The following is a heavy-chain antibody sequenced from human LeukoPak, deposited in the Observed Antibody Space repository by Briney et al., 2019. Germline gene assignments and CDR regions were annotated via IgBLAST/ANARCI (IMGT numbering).Heavy chain of an antibody. V-gene: IGHV3-48*01. CDR2: ITSSSTI. CDR1: GFTFSSYG. Sequence: PGGSLRLSCAASGFTFSSYGMHWVRQAPGKGLEWVSYITSSSTIYYADSVKGRFTISRDNAKNSLFLQMNSLRAEDTAVYYCARGYYGSGRYLVDYWGQGTLVTVSS. CDR3: ARGYYGSGRYLVDY. D-gene: IGHD3-10*01. J-gene: IGHJ4*02.